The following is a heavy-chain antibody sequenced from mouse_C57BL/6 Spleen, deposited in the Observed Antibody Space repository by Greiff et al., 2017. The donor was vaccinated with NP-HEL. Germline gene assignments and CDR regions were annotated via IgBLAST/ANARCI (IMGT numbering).Heavy chain of an antibody. D-gene: IGHD2-2*01. Sequence: EVQLQQSGPELVKPGASVKIPCKASGYTFTDYNMDWVKQSHGKSLEWIGDINPNNGGTIYNQKFKGKAKLTVDKSSSTAYMELRSLTSEDTAVYYCARRLRRGTGFAYWGQGTLVTVSA. J-gene: IGHJ3*01. CDR2: INPNNGGT. CDR3: ARRLRRGTGFAY. CDR1: GYTFTDYN. V-gene: IGHV1-18*01.